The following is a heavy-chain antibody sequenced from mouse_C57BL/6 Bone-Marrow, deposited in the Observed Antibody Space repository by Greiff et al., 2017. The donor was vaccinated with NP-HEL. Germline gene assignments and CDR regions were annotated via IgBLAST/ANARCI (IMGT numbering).Heavy chain of an antibody. CDR1: GYTFTNYE. D-gene: IGHD2-3*01. Sequence: SGAELVRPGASVTLSCKASGYTFTNYEMHWVKQTPVHGLEWIGAIDPETGGTAYNQKFKGKAILTADKSSSTAYMELRSLTSEDSAVYYCTRGGYYDFDYWGQGTTLTVSS. V-gene: IGHV1-15*01. CDR2: IDPETGGT. CDR3: TRGGYYDFDY. J-gene: IGHJ2*01.